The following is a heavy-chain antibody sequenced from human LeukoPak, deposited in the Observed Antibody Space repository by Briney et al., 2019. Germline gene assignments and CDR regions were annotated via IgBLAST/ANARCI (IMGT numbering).Heavy chain of an antibody. Sequence: GGSLRLSCAASGFTFSSYAMHWVRQAPGKGLEWVTIISYDGSKKYYADYVKGRFTISRDNSKNTLYLQMNSLRAEDTAVYYCAKDRRAGSYDYWGQGTLVTVSS. CDR3: AKDRRAGSYDY. J-gene: IGHJ4*02. D-gene: IGHD3-10*01. CDR1: GFTFSSYA. CDR2: ISYDGSKK. V-gene: IGHV3-30*04.